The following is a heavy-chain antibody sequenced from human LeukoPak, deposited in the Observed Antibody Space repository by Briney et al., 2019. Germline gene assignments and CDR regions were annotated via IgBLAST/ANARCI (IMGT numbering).Heavy chain of an antibody. D-gene: IGHD3-9*01. V-gene: IGHV3-53*01. CDR3: ARDDILTGYRDY. CDR1: GFTVSSNY. CDR2: IYSGGST. Sequence: GGSLRLSCAAFGFTVSSNYMSWVRQAPGKGLEWVSVIYSGGSTYYADSVKGRFTISRDNSKNTLYLQMNSLRAEDTAVYYCARDDILTGYRDYWGQGTLVTVSS. J-gene: IGHJ4*02.